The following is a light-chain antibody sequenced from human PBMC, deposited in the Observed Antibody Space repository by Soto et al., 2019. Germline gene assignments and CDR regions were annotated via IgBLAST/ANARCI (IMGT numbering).Light chain of an antibody. J-gene: IGKJ1*01. CDR1: QSVSSY. Sequence: EIVLTQSPATLSLSPGERATLSRRASQSVSSYLAWYQQKPGQAPRLLIYDASNRATGIPARFSGSGSGTDFTLNIRSLEPEDFAVYYCQQRSNWPPVTLGQGTKVDIK. CDR3: QQRSNWPPVT. CDR2: DAS. V-gene: IGKV3-11*01.